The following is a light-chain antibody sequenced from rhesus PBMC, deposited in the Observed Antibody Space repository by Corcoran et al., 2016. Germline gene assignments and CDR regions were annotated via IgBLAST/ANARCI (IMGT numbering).Light chain of an antibody. V-gene: IGKV2-104*01. J-gene: IGKJ2*01. CDR3: MQALEFPYS. Sequence: DIVMTQTPLSLPVTLGEPASISCRSSQSLLDSEDGNTYLEWYLQKPGQSPQLLIYEVANRASGVPERFSGSGSETDCTLKISRVEAEDVGVYYCMQALEFPYSFGQGTKVEIK. CDR1: QSLLDSEDGNTY. CDR2: EVA.